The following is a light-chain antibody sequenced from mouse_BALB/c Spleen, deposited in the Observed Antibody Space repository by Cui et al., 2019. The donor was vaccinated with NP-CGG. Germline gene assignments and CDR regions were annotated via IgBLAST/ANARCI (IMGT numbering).Light chain of an antibody. CDR1: TGAVTTYNY. V-gene: IGLV1*01. J-gene: IGLJ1*01. CDR3: ALWYSNHWV. CDR2: GTN. Sequence: QAVVAPESALTTSPGETVTLTCRSSTGAVTTYNYANWVQEKPDHLFTGIIGGTNNRAPGVPARFSGSLIGDKAALTITGAQTDDEAIYFCALWYSNHWVFGGGTKLTVL.